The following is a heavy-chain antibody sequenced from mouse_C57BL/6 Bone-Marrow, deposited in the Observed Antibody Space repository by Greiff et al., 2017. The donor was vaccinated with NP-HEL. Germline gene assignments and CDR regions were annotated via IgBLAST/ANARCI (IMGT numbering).Heavy chain of an antibody. J-gene: IGHJ3*01. CDR1: GYTFTSYW. D-gene: IGHD2-5*01. CDR3: ARAGYSKGVAY. CDR2: IAPSDSYT. V-gene: IGHV1-69*01. Sequence: QVQLQQPGAELVMPGASVKLSCKASGYTFTSYWMHWVKQRPGQGLEWIGEIAPSDSYTNYNQTFKGKSTLTVDKSSSTAYMQLSSLTSEDSAVYYCARAGYSKGVAYWGQGTLVTVSS.